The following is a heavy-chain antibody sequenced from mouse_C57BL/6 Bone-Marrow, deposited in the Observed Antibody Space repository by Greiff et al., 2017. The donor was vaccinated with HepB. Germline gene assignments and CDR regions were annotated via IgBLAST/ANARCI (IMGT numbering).Heavy chain of an antibody. J-gene: IGHJ4*01. CDR2: IHPNSGST. Sequence: QVQLQQPGAELVKPGASVKLSCKASGYTFTSYWMHWVKQRPGQGLEWIGMIHPNSGSTNYNEKFKSKATLTVDKSSSTAYMQLSSLTSEDSAVYDFPITTVVAPYYAMDYWGQGTSVTVSS. D-gene: IGHD1-1*01. V-gene: IGHV1-64*01. CDR1: GYTFTSYW. CDR3: PITTVVAPYYAMDY.